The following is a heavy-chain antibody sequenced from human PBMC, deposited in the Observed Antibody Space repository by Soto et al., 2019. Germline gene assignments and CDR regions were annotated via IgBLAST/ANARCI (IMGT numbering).Heavy chain of an antibody. CDR3: ARAQKLGYCSSTSSSPSGWFDP. CDR2: IYYSGST. Sequence: SETLSLTCTVSGGSISSGGYYWSWIRQHPGKGLEWIGYIYYSGSTYYNPSLKSRVTISVDTSKNQFSLKLSSVTAADTAVYYCARAQKLGYCSSTSSSPSGWFDPWGQGTLVTVSS. D-gene: IGHD2-2*01. CDR1: GGSISSGGYY. V-gene: IGHV4-31*03. J-gene: IGHJ5*02.